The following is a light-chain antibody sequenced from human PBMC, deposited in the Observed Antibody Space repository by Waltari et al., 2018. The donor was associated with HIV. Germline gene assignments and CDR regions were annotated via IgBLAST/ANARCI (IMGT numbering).Light chain of an antibody. V-gene: IGLV3-25*03. CDR2: KDS. CDR1: ALPRQF. J-gene: IGLJ2*01. Sequence: SYELAQPPSVSVSPGQTARLTCSGDALPRQFVYWYQQKPGQAPIVVTYKDSERPSGIPERFSGFIAGTTATLTISAVQAEDEADYYCQSADITGTLGVFGGGTRLTV. CDR3: QSADITGTLGV.